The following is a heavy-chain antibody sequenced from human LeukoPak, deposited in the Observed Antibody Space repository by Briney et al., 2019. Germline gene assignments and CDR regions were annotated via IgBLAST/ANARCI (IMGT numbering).Heavy chain of an antibody. Sequence: GESLKISCKGSGYTFSTYWIGWVRQMPGKGLEWMGIIYPGDSDTRYSPSFQGQVTISADKSISTAYLQWSSLKASDTAMYYCATASGYSSSWYEFQHWGQGTLVTVSS. CDR2: IYPGDSDT. V-gene: IGHV5-51*01. CDR1: GYTFSTYW. D-gene: IGHD6-13*01. J-gene: IGHJ1*01. CDR3: ATASGYSSSWYEFQH.